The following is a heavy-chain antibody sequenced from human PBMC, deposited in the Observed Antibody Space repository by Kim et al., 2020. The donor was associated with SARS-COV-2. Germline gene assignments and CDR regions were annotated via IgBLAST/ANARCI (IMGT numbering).Heavy chain of an antibody. CDR1: GYSFTSYW. CDR2: IDPSDSYT. V-gene: IGHV5-10-1*01. Sequence: GESLKISCKGSGYSFTSYWISWVRQMPGKGLEWMGRIDPSDSYTNYSQSFQGHVTISADKSISTAYLQWSSLKASDTAMYYCATLGPPLYCSSTSCYDNEYGMDVWGQGTTVTVSS. CDR3: ATLGPPLYCSSTSCYDNEYGMDV. D-gene: IGHD2-2*01. J-gene: IGHJ6*01.